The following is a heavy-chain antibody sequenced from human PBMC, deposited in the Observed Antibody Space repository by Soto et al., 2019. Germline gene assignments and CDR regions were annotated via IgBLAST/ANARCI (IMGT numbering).Heavy chain of an antibody. CDR1: GYSFTSYW. D-gene: IGHD6-6*01. CDR3: ARFNGYSSSSRVYNWFDP. J-gene: IGHJ5*02. V-gene: IGHV5-51*01. Sequence: PGESLKISCKGSGYSFTSYWIGWVRQMPGKGLEWMGIIYPGDSDTRYSPSFQGQVTISADKSISTAYLQWSSLKASDTAMYYCARFNGYSSSSRVYNWFDPWGQGTLVTVSS. CDR2: IYPGDSDT.